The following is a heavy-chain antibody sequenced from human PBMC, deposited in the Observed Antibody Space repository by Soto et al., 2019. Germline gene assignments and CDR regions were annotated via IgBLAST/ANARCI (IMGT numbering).Heavy chain of an antibody. CDR1: GFTFSSYG. CDR2: IWYDGRNK. D-gene: IGHD6-13*01. V-gene: IGHV3-33*01. Sequence: QVQLVESGGGVVQPGRSLRLSCAASGFTFSSYGMHWVRQAPGKGLEWVAVIWYDGRNKYYADSVKGRFTISRDNSKNTLYLQMNSLRAEDTAVYYCARGVHGSSWYVGNWFDPWGQGTLVTVSS. J-gene: IGHJ5*02. CDR3: ARGVHGSSWYVGNWFDP.